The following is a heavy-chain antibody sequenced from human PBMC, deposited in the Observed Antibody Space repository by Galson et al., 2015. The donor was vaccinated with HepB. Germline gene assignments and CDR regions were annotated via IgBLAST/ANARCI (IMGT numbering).Heavy chain of an antibody. CDR3: ARRGLAYCGGDCYSYYYGMDV. CDR2: TIPIFGTA. CDR1: GGTFSSYA. V-gene: IGHV1-69*13. D-gene: IGHD2-21*02. Sequence: SVKVSCKASGGTFSSYAISWVRQAPGQGLEWMGGTIPIFGTANYAQKFQGRVTITADESTSTAYMELSSLRSEDTAVYYCARRGLAYCGGDCYSYYYGMDVWGQGTTVTVSS. J-gene: IGHJ6*02.